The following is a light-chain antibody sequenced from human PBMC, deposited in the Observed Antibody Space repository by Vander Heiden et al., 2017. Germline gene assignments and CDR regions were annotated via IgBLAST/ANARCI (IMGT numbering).Light chain of an antibody. CDR1: SSDVGAYNF. V-gene: IGLV2-14*03. Sequence: QSALTQPASVSGSPGQSITIYCTGSSSDVGAYNFVSWYQHHPGKAPKLMIYDVSNRPSGVSNRFSGSKSGNTASLVISGLQAEDEADYYCSSYTSSNTVVFGGGTKLTVL. CDR3: SSYTSSNTVV. J-gene: IGLJ2*01. CDR2: DVS.